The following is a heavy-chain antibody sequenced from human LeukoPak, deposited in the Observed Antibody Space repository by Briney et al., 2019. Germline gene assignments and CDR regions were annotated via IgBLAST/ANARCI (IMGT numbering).Heavy chain of an antibody. D-gene: IGHD4-17*01. CDR1: GFTLSSYT. CDR2: ISGNSNYI. CDR3: ARDATTVTINY. Sequence: GGSLRLSCAASGFTLSSYTMNWVRQAPGKGLEWVSSISGNSNYIYYADSVKGRFTISRDNAKNSLYLQMNSLRAEDTAVYYCARDATTVTINYWGQGTLVTVSS. J-gene: IGHJ4*02. V-gene: IGHV3-21*01.